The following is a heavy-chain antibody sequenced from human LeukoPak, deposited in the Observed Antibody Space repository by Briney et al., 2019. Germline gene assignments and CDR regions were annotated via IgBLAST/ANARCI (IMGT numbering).Heavy chain of an antibody. CDR1: GFTFTTFG. D-gene: IGHD6-19*01. CDR2: IASNGGSE. Sequence: GGSLRLSCAASGFTFTTFGLHWLRQAPGKGLEWVAAIASNGGSEYYGDSVRGRFIISRDNSKNTLFLQMNSLRPDDTAVYYCAKRGHYSLDWYHYFDYWGQGTLVTVSS. J-gene: IGHJ4*02. V-gene: IGHV3-30*18. CDR3: AKRGHYSLDWYHYFDY.